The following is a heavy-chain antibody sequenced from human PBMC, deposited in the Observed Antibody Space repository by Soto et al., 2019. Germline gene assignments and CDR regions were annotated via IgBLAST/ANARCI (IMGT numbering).Heavy chain of an antibody. CDR1: GYTFTSYD. CDR2: MNPNSGNT. Sequence: GASVKVSCKASGYTFTSYDINWVRQATGQGLEWMGWMNPNSGNTGYAQKFQGRVTMTRNTPISTAYMELSSLRSEDTAVYYCATGYCSGGSCYRGGYYYYYMDVWGKGTTVTVSS. V-gene: IGHV1-8*01. J-gene: IGHJ6*03. D-gene: IGHD2-15*01. CDR3: ATGYCSGGSCYRGGYYYYYMDV.